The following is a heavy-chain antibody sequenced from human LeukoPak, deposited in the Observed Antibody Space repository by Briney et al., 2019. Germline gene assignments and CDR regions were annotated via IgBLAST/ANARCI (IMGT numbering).Heavy chain of an antibody. D-gene: IGHD2-2*01. CDR3: VGGYQLLLFDD. V-gene: IGHV3-23*01. J-gene: IGHJ4*02. Sequence: PGGSLRLSCAASGFTFSSYAMTWARQAPGKGLEWVSAIDSVKGRFTISRDNSKNTLYLQMKSLRAGDTALYYCVGGYQLLLFDDWGQGTLVTVSS. CDR1: GFTFSSYA. CDR2: I.